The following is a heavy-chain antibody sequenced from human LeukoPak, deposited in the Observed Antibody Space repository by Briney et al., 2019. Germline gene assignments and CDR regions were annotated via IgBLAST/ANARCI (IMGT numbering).Heavy chain of an antibody. Sequence: SETLSLTCTVSGGSISSYYWNWIRQPPGKGLEWIGYIYYSGSTNCNPSLKSRVTISVDTSKNQFSLNLSSVTAADTAVYYCARSIIYGGKSGHCYGMDVWGQGTTVTVSS. J-gene: IGHJ6*02. CDR3: ARSIIYGGKSGHCYGMDV. D-gene: IGHD4-23*01. V-gene: IGHV4-59*01. CDR1: GGSISSYY. CDR2: IYYSGST.